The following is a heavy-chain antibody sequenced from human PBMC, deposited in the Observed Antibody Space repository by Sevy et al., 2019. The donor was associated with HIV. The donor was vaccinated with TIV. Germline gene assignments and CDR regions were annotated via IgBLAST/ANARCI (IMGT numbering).Heavy chain of an antibody. CDR2: VNTDGKST. V-gene: IGHV3-74*01. CDR1: GFTFSNNW. Sequence: GGSLRLSCAASGFTFSNNWMHWVRQAPGRGLVWVSRVNTDGKSTSYADSVQGRFTISRDNAKNTVYLKMNSLRVEDTAVYYCTRDGPSDGSGTYYFDYWGQGTLVTVSS. J-gene: IGHJ4*02. D-gene: IGHD3-10*01. CDR3: TRDGPSDGSGTYYFDY.